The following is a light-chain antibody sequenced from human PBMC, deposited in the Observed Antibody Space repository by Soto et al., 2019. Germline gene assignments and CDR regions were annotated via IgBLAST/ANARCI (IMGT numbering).Light chain of an antibody. CDR3: QQYNNWPWT. Sequence: IVLTQSPGTLSLSPGERAALSCRASQSVSSSDLAWYQQKPGQAPRLLIYGASSRATGIPDRFSGSGSGTDFTLTISRLEPEDFAVYYCQQYNNWPWTFGQGTKVDIK. CDR2: GAS. V-gene: IGKV3-20*01. J-gene: IGKJ1*01. CDR1: QSVSSSD.